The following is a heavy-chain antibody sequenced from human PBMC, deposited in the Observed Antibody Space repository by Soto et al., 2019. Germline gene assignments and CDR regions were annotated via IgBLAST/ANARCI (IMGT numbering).Heavy chain of an antibody. CDR1: GGFISSGDYY. CDR3: AREVVPATVDFYYYYIDF. J-gene: IGHJ6*03. CDR2: IEHSGSS. D-gene: IGHD2-2*01. V-gene: IGHV4-31*01. Sequence: QVQLQESGPGLVKPSQTLSLTCTVSGGFISSGDYYWNWIRQLPGKGLEWIGYIEHSGSSFYNPSLKGQVALALDTSKNQFSLKLNSVTAADTAVYYCAREVVPATVDFYYYYIDFWGKGTTVTASS.